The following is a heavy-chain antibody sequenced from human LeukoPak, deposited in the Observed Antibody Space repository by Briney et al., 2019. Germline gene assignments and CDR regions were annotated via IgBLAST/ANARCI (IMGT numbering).Heavy chain of an antibody. CDR1: GLTFSSYA. J-gene: IGHJ3*02. Sequence: GGSLRLSCAASGLTFSSYAMSWFRQAPGKGLEWVSVISASGASRDYADSVKGRFTISRDNSKNTLYLQMNSLRAEDTAVYYCAKGNYYFGSGTHDAFDIWGQGTMVTVSS. CDR3: AKGNYYFGSGTHDAFDI. CDR2: ISASGASR. V-gene: IGHV3-23*01. D-gene: IGHD3-10*01.